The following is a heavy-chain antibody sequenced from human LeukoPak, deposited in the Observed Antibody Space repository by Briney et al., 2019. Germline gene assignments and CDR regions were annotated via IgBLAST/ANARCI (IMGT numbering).Heavy chain of an antibody. D-gene: IGHD3-22*01. J-gene: IGHJ4*02. CDR3: ASDLAVYNGCRGYSY. CDR1: GGTFSSYA. Sequence: ASVKVSCKASGGTFSSYAISWVRQAPGQGLEWMGGIIPIFGTANYAQKFQGRVTITADKSTSTAYMELSSLRSEDKAVYYCASDLAVYNGCRGYSYWGQRTLVTV. CDR2: IIPIFGTA. V-gene: IGHV1-69*06.